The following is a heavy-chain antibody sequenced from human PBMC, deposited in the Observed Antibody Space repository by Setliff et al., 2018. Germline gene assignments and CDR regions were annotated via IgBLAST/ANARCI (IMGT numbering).Heavy chain of an antibody. CDR1: GGSISTYY. V-gene: IGHV4-59*01. CDR2: VYYSGTT. Sequence: SETLSLTCTVSGGSISTYYWSWIRQPPGKGLEFIGYVYYSGTTKYDPSFKSRLTISVDTSKNQFSLKLTSVTAADTAFYFCAKGGTYRYFDFWGQGTLVTVSS. CDR3: AKGGTYRYFDF. J-gene: IGHJ4*02. D-gene: IGHD1-1*01.